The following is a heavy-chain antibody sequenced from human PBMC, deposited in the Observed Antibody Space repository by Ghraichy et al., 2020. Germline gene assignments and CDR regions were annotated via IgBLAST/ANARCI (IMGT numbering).Heavy chain of an antibody. Sequence: ASGKVSCKASGYTFTSYGISWVRQAPGQGLEWMGWISAYNGNTNYAQKLQGRVTMTTDTSTSTAYMELRSLRSDDTAVYYCARDKTTYYDFWSGYYTYDYWGQGTLVTVSS. CDR1: GYTFTSYG. CDR2: ISAYNGNT. CDR3: ARDKTTYYDFWSGYYTYDY. J-gene: IGHJ4*02. D-gene: IGHD3-3*01. V-gene: IGHV1-18*01.